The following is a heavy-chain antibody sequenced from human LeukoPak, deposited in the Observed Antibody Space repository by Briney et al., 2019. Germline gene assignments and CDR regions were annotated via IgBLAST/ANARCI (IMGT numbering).Heavy chain of an antibody. Sequence: SETLSLTCTVSGGSISSGSYYWSWIRQPAGKGLEWIGRIYTSGSTSYSPSLKSRVTISLDTSKNQFSLRLSSVTAAGTAVYYCARGGELLNYLGQGTLVTVSS. CDR2: IYTSGST. CDR1: GGSISSGSYY. D-gene: IGHD1-7*01. J-gene: IGHJ4*02. CDR3: ARGGELLNY. V-gene: IGHV4-61*02.